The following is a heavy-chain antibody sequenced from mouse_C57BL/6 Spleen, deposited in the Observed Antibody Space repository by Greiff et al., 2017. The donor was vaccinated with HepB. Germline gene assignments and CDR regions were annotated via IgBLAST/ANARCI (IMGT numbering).Heavy chain of an antibody. J-gene: IGHJ2*01. CDR2: IDPEDGET. D-gene: IGHD1-1*01. Sequence: DVQLQESGAELVKPGASVKLSCTASGFNIKDYYMHWVKQRTEQGLEWIGRIDPEDGETKYAPKFQGKATITADTTSNTAYLQLSSLTSEDTAVYYCARFSFITTVVARRYYFDYWGQGTTLTVSS. CDR3: ARFSFITTVVARRYYFDY. CDR1: GFNIKDYY. V-gene: IGHV14-2*01.